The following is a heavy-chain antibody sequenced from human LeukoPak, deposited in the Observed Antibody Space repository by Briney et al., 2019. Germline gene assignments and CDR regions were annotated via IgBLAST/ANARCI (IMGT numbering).Heavy chain of an antibody. V-gene: IGHV4-34*01. J-gene: IGHJ6*02. CDR3: ARGSEGYDILTGYYYYYGMDV. CDR2: INHSGST. Sequence: SETLSLTCAVCGGSFSGYYWSWIRQPPGKGLEWIGEINHSGSTNYNPSLKSRVTISVDTSKNQFSLKLSSVTAADTAVYYCARGSEGYDILTGYYYYYGMDVWGQGTTVTVSS. D-gene: IGHD3-9*01. CDR1: GGSFSGYY.